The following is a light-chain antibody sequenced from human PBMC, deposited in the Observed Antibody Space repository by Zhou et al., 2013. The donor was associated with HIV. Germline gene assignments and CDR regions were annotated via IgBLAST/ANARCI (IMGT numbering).Light chain of an antibody. CDR2: KAS. V-gene: IGKV1-5*03. CDR3: HQFDSFPWS. J-gene: IGKJ1*01. CDR1: QDIRTW. Sequence: DIQMTQSPSYLSASVGDRVTITCRASQDIRTWVAWYQQKPGKVPKLLIYKASSLESGVPSRFSGSGFGTEFTLTISNLQPGDFATYYCHQFDSFPWSFGQGTKVEIK.